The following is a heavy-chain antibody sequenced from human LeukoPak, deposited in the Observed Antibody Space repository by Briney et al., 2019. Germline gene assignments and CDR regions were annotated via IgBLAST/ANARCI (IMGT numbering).Heavy chain of an antibody. CDR2: LIVSSGST. J-gene: IGHJ4*02. CDR1: GFTFCSIT. D-gene: IGHD2-8*01. Sequence: GGSLRLSCAASGFTFCSITMSGDAPAPGKEREGGSALIVSSGSTYYADSVKGRFTASRDNSKNTLYLQMNSLTAEDTAVYYCAKVRRITNGGYFDYWGQGTLVTVSS. CDR3: AKVRRITNGGYFDY. V-gene: IGHV3-23*01.